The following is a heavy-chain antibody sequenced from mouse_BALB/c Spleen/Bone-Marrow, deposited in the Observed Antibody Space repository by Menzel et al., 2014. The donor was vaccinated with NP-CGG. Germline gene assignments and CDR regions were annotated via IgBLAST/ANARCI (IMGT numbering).Heavy chain of an antibody. J-gene: IGHJ2*01. CDR2: ISSGSSTI. CDR1: GFTFSGFG. CDR3: TRGGNWEDFDY. D-gene: IGHD4-1*01. V-gene: IGHV5-17*02. Sequence: EVKLMESGGGLVQPGGSRQLSCAASGFTFSGFGMHWVRQAPEKGLEWVAYISSGSSTIFYADTVKGRFTISRDNPKNTLFLQMTSLRSEDTAMYYCTRGGNWEDFDYWGQGTTLTVSS.